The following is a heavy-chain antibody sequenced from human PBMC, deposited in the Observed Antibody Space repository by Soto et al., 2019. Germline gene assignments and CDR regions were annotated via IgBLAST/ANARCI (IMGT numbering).Heavy chain of an antibody. D-gene: IGHD2-2*01. Sequence: GAAVKVSCKACGCTFTSYGISWVRRAPGQGLEWMGWISAYNGNTNYAQELQGRVTMATDTSTSTAYMELRSLTSDDTAVYYCARVPPIVVLPTASYYFDFWGQGTLVTVSS. V-gene: IGHV1-18*01. J-gene: IGHJ4*02. CDR2: ISAYNGNT. CDR1: GCTFTSYG. CDR3: ARVPPIVVLPTASYYFDF.